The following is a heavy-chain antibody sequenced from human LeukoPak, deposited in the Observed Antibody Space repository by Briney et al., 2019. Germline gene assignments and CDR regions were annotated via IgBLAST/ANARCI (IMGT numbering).Heavy chain of an antibody. CDR3: AKDNPAVGTPDNYFDY. D-gene: IGHD4-23*01. CDR1: GYPFTNYG. Sequence: ASVKVSCKTSGYPFTNYGIAWVRQAPGQGFEWMGWISANNGETIYAQTFQGRVTMSTDTSATTAYMELRSLISEDSAVYYCAKDNPAVGTPDNYFDYWGQGTLVTVSS. J-gene: IGHJ4*02. V-gene: IGHV1-18*01. CDR2: ISANNGET.